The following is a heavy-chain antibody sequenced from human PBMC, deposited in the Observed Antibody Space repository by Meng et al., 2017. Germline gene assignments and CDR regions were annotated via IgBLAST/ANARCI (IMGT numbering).Heavy chain of an antibody. V-gene: IGHV3-7*01. Sequence: GGSLRLSCAASGFTLSTYWMTWVRQAPGKGLEWVANIKQDGSDEHYGDSVKGRFTISRDNTKNSLYLQMSSLRAEDTAVYHCTTLADSGYFIHWGRGTLVTVSS. CDR1: GFTLSTYW. CDR3: TTLADSGYFIH. CDR2: IKQDGSDE. J-gene: IGHJ4*02. D-gene: IGHD3-22*01.